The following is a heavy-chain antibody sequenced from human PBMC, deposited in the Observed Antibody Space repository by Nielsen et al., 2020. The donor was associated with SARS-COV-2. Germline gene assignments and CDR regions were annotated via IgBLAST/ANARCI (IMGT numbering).Heavy chain of an antibody. J-gene: IGHJ4*02. CDR3: VRDTGAWDFDY. V-gene: IGHV3-7*01. CDR1: GFTFSAYW. D-gene: IGHD1-26*01. CDR2: IKDDGSAR. Sequence: GESLKISCGASGFTFSAYWMNWVRQAPGKGLELVANIKDDGSARYYVDSVKGRFTISRDNAKNSLYLQMYSLRAEDTAVYYCVRDTGAWDFDYWGQGTLITVSS.